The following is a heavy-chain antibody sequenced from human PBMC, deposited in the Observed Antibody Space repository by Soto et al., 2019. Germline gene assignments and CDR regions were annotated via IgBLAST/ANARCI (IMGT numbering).Heavy chain of an antibody. V-gene: IGHV3-23*01. J-gene: IGHJ5*02. CDR3: AKDSGFDSTA. CDR1: GFTFSSSG. Sequence: EVQLLESGGGLVQPGGSLRLSCAASGFTFSSSGMSWVRQAPGRGLEWISGLSESGETTYYADSVKGRFTISRDTSKSTLYLQMNSLRVEDTAVYYCAKDSGFDSTAWGQGTLVTVSS. CDR2: LSESGETT. D-gene: IGHD2-2*01.